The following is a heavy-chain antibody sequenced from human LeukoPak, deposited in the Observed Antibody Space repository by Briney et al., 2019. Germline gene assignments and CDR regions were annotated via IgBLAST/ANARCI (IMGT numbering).Heavy chain of an antibody. D-gene: IGHD6-25*01. CDR3: ARGTLAASSGRDY. Sequence: ASVKVSCKASGYTFTVYYMHWVRQAPGQGLEWMGRINPNSGGTNYAQKFQGRVTMTRDTSISTAYMELSRLRSDDTAVYYCARGTLAASSGRDYWGQGTLVTVSS. CDR1: GYTFTVYY. J-gene: IGHJ4*02. CDR2: INPNSGGT. V-gene: IGHV1-2*06.